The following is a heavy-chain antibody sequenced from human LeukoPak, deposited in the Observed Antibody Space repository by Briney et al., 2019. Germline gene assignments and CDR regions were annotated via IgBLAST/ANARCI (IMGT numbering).Heavy chain of an antibody. CDR3: ARVIAAAGTYGGWFDR. CDR1: GYSISSGYY. D-gene: IGHD6-13*01. Sequence: PSETLSLTCTVSGYSISSGYYWGWIRQPPGKGLEWIGSIYHSGSTYYNPSLKSRVTISVDTSTNQFSLKLSSVTAADTAVYYCARVIAAAGTYGGWFDRWGQGTLVTVSS. J-gene: IGHJ5*02. CDR2: IYHSGST. V-gene: IGHV4-38-2*02.